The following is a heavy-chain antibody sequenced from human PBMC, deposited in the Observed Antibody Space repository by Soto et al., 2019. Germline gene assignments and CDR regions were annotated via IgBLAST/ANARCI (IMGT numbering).Heavy chain of an antibody. Sequence: QVQLVESGGGVVQPGRSLRLSCAASGFTFSSYAMHWVRQAPGKGLEWVAVISYDGSNKYYADSVKGRFTISRDNSKNTLYLQRNSLRAEDTAVYYCARDPGGTDLAEWTYYFDYWGQGTLVTVSS. D-gene: IGHD3-16*01. CDR3: ARDPGGTDLAEWTYYFDY. J-gene: IGHJ4*02. V-gene: IGHV3-30-3*01. CDR2: ISYDGSNK. CDR1: GFTFSSYA.